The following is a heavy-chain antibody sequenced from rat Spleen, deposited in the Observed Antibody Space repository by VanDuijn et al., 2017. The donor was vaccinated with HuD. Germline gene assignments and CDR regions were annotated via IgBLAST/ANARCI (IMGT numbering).Heavy chain of an antibody. CDR2: ISPSGGST. J-gene: IGHJ2*01. CDR3: TTAGYTTDYYYPGGCDY. CDR1: GFSFSDYG. D-gene: IGHD1-6*01. V-gene: IGHV5-19*01. Sequence: EVQLLESEGGLVQPGRSLKLSCAASGFSFSDYGMHWLRPAPTKGLEWVASISPSGGSTYYRDSVKGRFTISRDNAKSTLYLQMDSLRSEDTATNYCTTAGYTTDYYYPGGCDYWGQGVMVTVSS.